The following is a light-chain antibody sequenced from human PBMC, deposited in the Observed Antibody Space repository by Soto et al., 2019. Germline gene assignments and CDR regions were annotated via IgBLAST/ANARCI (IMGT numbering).Light chain of an antibody. V-gene: IGKV3-15*01. CDR2: GAS. Sequence: EIVMTQSPATLSVSPGERATLSCRVSQSVSSNLAWYQQKPGQAPRLLIYGASTRATGIPARFSGSGSGTEFTLTISSLQSEDFAVYYCQQYNNWPWGTFGQGTKVEIK. J-gene: IGKJ1*01. CDR1: QSVSSN. CDR3: QQYNNWPWGT.